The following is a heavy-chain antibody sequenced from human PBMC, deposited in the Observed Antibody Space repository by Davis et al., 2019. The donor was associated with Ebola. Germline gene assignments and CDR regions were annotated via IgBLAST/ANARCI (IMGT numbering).Heavy chain of an antibody. CDR1: GDLFSGYY. D-gene: IGHD2-15*01. J-gene: IGHJ4*02. V-gene: IGHV4-34*01. CDR3: ARGSPVVVVAAMLRGAPDY. CDR2: INRRGST. Sequence: SETLSLTCAVYGDLFSGYYWTWIRQSPGKGLEWIGEINRRGSTNYNPSLKSRVTISVDTSKNQFSLKLSSVTAADTAVYYCARGSPVVVVAAMLRGAPDYWGQGTLVTVSS.